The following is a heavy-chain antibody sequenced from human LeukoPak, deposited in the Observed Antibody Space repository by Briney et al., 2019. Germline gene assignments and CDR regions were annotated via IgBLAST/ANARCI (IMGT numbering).Heavy chain of an antibody. CDR2: VDPQNGET. CDR1: GYMFTDCY. CDR3: ATDDYGDYWARF. Sequence: ASVKISCKASGYMFTDCYMHWVQQAPGKGLEWMGRVDPQNGETVYAENFQGRVTMIADTSTDTVYMELTSLRSEDTAVYYCATDDYGDYWARFWGQGSLVTVSS. J-gene: IGHJ4*02. V-gene: IGHV1-69-2*01. D-gene: IGHD4-17*01.